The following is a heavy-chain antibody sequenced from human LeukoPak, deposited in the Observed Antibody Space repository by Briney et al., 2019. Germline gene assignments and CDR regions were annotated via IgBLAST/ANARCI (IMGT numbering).Heavy chain of an antibody. CDR3: ARGIMIMDYFDY. CDR1: GGSFSGYY. D-gene: IGHD3-16*01. CDR2: INHSGST. Sequence: PSETLSLTCAVYGGSFSGYYWSWIRQPPGKGLEWIGEINHSGSTNYNPSLKSRVTISVDTSKNQFSLKLSSVTAADTAVYYCARGIMIMDYFDYWGQGTLVTVSS. V-gene: IGHV4-34*01. J-gene: IGHJ4*02.